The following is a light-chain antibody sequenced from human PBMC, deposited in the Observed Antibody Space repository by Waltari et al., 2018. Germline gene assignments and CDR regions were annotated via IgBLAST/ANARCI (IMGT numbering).Light chain of an antibody. V-gene: IGKV3-15*01. J-gene: IGKJ2*01. CDR2: GAH. CDR1: QRVSNY. CDR3: QQYIDWPQYT. Sequence: EIVMTQSPAIMSVSPGERVTLSCRASQRVSNYSAWYQQVPGQAPRLPIYGAHTRATGVPDRFSGSGSGTDFTLTVSSLQSEDFGVYYCQQYIDWPQYTFGQGTKLEIK.